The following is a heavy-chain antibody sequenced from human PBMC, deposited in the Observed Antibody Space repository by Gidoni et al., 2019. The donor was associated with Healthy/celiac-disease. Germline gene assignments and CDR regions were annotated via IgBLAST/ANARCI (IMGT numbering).Heavy chain of an antibody. V-gene: IGHV1-69*01. CDR2: IIPIFGTA. Sequence: QVQLVQSGAEVKKPGSSVKVSCKASGGTFSSYAISWVRQAPGQGLEWMGGIIPIFGTANYAQKFQGRVTITADESTSTAYMELSSLRSEDTAVYYCARESSFWSGDRASYYFDYWGQGTLVTVSS. CDR1: GGTFSSYA. CDR3: ARESSFWSGDRASYYFDY. J-gene: IGHJ4*02. D-gene: IGHD3-3*01.